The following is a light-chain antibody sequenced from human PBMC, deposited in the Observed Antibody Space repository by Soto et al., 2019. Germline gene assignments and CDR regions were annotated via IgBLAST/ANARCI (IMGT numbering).Light chain of an antibody. V-gene: IGKV1-39*01. CDR1: QSIASY. Sequence: DIQMTQSPYSLSAFVGDRVTITCLASQSIASYLNWYQQKPGKAPKFLIYAASTLPSGVPSRFSGSGSGTDFTLTISSLQPEDFATYFCQQSYSTPITFGQGTRLEIK. CDR2: AAS. CDR3: QQSYSTPIT. J-gene: IGKJ5*01.